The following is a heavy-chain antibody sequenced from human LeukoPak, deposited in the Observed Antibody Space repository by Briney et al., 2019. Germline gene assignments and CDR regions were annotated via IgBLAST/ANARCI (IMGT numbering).Heavy chain of an antibody. D-gene: IGHD2-2*01. Sequence: SETLSLTCTVSGGSISSYYWSWIRQPPRKGLEWIGYIYYSGSTNYNPSLKSRVTISVDTSKNQFSLKLSSVTAADTAVYYCARGRLYCSSTSCNSFFDPWGQGTLVTVSS. J-gene: IGHJ5*02. CDR3: ARGRLYCSSTSCNSFFDP. CDR1: GGSISSYY. CDR2: IYYSGST. V-gene: IGHV4-59*12.